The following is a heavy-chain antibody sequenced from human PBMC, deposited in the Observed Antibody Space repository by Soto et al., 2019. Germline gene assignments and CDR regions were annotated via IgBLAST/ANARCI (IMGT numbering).Heavy chain of an antibody. CDR1: GYTFTGYY. D-gene: IGHD6-13*01. Sequence: QVQLVQSGAEVKKPGASVKVSCKASGYTFTGYYMHWVRQAPGQGLEWMGWINPNSGGTNNAQKFQGWVTMTRDTXISTAYMELSRLSSDDTAVYYCARERAAATFWFDPWGQGTLVTVSS. V-gene: IGHV1-2*04. J-gene: IGHJ5*02. CDR3: ARERAAATFWFDP. CDR2: INPNSGGT.